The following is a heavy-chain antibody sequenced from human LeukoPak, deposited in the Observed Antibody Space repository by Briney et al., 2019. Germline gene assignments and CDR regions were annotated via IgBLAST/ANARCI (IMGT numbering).Heavy chain of an antibody. CDR1: GGSISSSSYY. Sequence: SETLSLTCTVTGGSISSSSYYWGWIRQPPGKGLEWIGSIYYSGSTYYNPSLKSRVTISVDTSKNQFSLKLSSVTAADTAVYYCARTPRTPYDFWSGYTVYFDYWGQGTLVTVSS. CDR3: ARTPRTPYDFWSGYTVYFDY. V-gene: IGHV4-39*01. J-gene: IGHJ4*02. D-gene: IGHD3-3*01. CDR2: IYYSGST.